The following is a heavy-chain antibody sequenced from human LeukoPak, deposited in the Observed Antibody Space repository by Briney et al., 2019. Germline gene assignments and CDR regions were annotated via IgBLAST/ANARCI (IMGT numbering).Heavy chain of an antibody. D-gene: IGHD3-16*01. CDR1: GYTFSSDY. J-gene: IGHJ4*02. CDR3: AGAVMMHGEAIPAH. Sequence: ASVKVSCKASGYTFSSDYVHWVRQAPGQGLEWMGIINPSGGSTSYAQKFQGRVTMTRDKSTSTIYMELKSVRSEDTAVYYCAGAVMMHGEAIPAHWGQGTPVTVSS. CDR2: INPSGGST. V-gene: IGHV1-46*01.